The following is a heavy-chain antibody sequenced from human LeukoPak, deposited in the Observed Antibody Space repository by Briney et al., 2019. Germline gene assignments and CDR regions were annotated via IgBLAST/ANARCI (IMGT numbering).Heavy chain of an antibody. Sequence: AGGSLRLSCAASGFTFSSYSMNWVRQAPGKGLEWVSSISSSSSYIYYADSVKGRFTISRDNAKNSLYLQMNSLRAEDTAVYHCARWASNSHDYWRQGTLVTVSS. CDR2: ISSSSSYI. V-gene: IGHV3-21*01. CDR1: GFTFSSYS. J-gene: IGHJ4*02. CDR3: ARWASNSHDY. D-gene: IGHD5-18*01.